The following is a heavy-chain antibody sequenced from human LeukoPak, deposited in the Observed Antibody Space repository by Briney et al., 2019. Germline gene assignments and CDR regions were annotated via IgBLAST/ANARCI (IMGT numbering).Heavy chain of an antibody. J-gene: IGHJ3*02. V-gene: IGHV3-23*01. CDR3: AKVGDLLWFGELFKGAFDI. Sequence: PGGSLRLSCAASGFTFSSYAMSWVRQAPGKGLEWVSAISGSGGSTYYADSVKGRFTISRDNSKNTLYLQMNSLRAEDTAVYYCAKVGDLLWFGELFKGAFDIWGRGTMVTVSS. D-gene: IGHD3-10*01. CDR2: ISGSGGST. CDR1: GFTFSSYA.